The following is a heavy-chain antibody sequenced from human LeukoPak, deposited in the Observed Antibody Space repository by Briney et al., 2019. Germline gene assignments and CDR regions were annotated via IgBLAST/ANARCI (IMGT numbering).Heavy chain of an antibody. J-gene: IGHJ5*02. CDR2: ISYDGSNK. D-gene: IGHD2-2*01. Sequence: PGGSLRLSCAASGFTFSSYAMHWVRQAPGKGLEWVAVISYDGSNKYYADSVKGRFTISRDNSKNTLYLQMNSLRAEDTAVYYCARDLGPLDCSSTSCPYNWFDPWGQGTLVTVSS. CDR1: GFTFSSYA. V-gene: IGHV3-30*04. CDR3: ARDLGPLDCSSTSCPYNWFDP.